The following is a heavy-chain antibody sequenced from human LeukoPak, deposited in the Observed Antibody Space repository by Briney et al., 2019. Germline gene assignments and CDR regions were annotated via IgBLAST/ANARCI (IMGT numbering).Heavy chain of an antibody. D-gene: IGHD2-15*01. J-gene: IGHJ5*02. Sequence: SQTLSLTCAISGDSVSSNSAAWNWIRQSLSRGLEWLGRTYYRSKWYNDYAVSVKSRITINPDTSKNQFSLQLNSVTPEDTAVYYCARGQSVAATTGYWFDPWGQGTLVTVSS. V-gene: IGHV6-1*01. CDR2: TYYRSKWYN. CDR1: GDSVSSNSAA. CDR3: ARGQSVAATTGYWFDP.